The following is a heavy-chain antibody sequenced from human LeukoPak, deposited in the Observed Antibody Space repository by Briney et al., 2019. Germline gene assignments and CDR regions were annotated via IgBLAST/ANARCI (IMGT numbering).Heavy chain of an antibody. CDR1: GFTFSSYA. J-gene: IGHJ4*02. V-gene: IGHV3-30-3*01. CDR2: ISYDGSNK. Sequence: GGSLRLSCAASGFTFSSYAMHWVRQAPGKGLEGVAVISYDGSNKYYADSVKGRFTISRDNSKNTLYLQMNSLRAEDTAVYYCARDLAPSSGYPKSVFDYWGQGTLVTVSS. CDR3: ARDLAPSSGYPKSVFDY. D-gene: IGHD3-22*01.